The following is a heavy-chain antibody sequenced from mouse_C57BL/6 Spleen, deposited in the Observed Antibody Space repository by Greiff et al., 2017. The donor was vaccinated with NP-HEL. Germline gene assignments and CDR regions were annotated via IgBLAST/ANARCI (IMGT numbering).Heavy chain of an antibody. CDR2: IYPRSGNT. V-gene: IGHV1-81*01. CDR1: GYTFTSYG. J-gene: IGHJ1*03. D-gene: IGHD1-1*01. CDR3: ARVTTGTSSYWYFDV. Sequence: QVQLKESGAELARPGASVKLSCKASGYTFTSYGISWVKQRTGQGLEWIGEIYPRSGNTYYNEKFKGKATLTADKSSSTAYMELRSLTSEDSAVYFCARVTTGTSSYWYFDVWGTGTTVTVSS.